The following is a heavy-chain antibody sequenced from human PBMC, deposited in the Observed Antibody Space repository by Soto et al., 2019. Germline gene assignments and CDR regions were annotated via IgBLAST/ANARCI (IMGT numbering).Heavy chain of an antibody. D-gene: IGHD3-9*01. J-gene: IGHJ4*02. CDR3: TTAVRCDILTGCRDY. CDR1: GFTFSNAW. V-gene: IGHV3-15*01. Sequence: EVQLVESGGGLVKPGGSLRLSCAASGFTFSNAWMSWVRQAPGKGLEWVGRIKSKTDGGTTDYAAPVKGRFTISRDDSKDTLYLQMNSLKTEDTAVYYCTTAVRCDILTGCRDYWGQGTLVTVSS. CDR2: IKSKTDGGTT.